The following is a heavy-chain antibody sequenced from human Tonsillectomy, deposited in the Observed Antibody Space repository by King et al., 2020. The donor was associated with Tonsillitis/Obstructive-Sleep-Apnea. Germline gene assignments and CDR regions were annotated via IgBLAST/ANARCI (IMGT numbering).Heavy chain of an antibody. J-gene: IGHJ5*02. CDR1: GGSVSRGIYY. D-gene: IGHD2-2*01. V-gene: IGHV4-61*01. CDR2: MYSSGSP. Sequence: QLQESGPGLVKPSETLSLTCTVSGGSVSRGIYYWTWIRQSPGKGLERIGNMYSSGSPNYNPSLKSRVTLSLDTSQNQFSLNLTSATAADTAVYYCTRAMGDCSSTSCRGGENWFDPWGQGTLVTVSS. CDR3: TRAMGDCSSTSCRGGENWFDP.